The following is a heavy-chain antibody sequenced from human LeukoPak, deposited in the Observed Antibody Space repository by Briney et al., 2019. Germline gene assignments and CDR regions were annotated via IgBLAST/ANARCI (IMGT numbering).Heavy chain of an antibody. CDR2: ISAYNGNT. Sequence: GASVKVSCKASGYTFTSYGISWVGLAPGQGGEGMGGISAYNGNTNYAQKLQGRVTMTPDTSTSTAYMELRSLRSDDTAAYYCARRYCSSTSCYDDYWGQGTLVTVSS. V-gene: IGHV1-18*01. J-gene: IGHJ4*02. CDR3: ARRYCSSTSCYDDY. D-gene: IGHD2-2*01. CDR1: GYTFTSYG.